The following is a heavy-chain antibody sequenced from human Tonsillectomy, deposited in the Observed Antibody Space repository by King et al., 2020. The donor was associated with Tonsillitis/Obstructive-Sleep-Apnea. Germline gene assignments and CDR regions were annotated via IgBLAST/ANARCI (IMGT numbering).Heavy chain of an antibody. V-gene: IGHV3-9*01. D-gene: IGHD6-6*01. CDR3: AKELSSPWLDQYYMDV. CDR2: ISWNSGSI. J-gene: IGHJ6*03. Sequence: EVQLVESGGGLVQPGRSLRLSCAASGFTFDDYAMHWVRQAPGKGLEWVSGISWNSGSIGYADSVKGRFTISRDNAKNSLYLQMNSLRAEETALYYCAKELSSPWLDQYYMDVWGKGTTVTVSS. CDR1: GFTFDDYA.